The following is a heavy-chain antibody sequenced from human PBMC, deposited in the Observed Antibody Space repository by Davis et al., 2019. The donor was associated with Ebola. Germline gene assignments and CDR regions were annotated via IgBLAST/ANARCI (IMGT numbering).Heavy chain of an antibody. CDR2: INPNSGGT. D-gene: IGHD5-18*01. CDR3: ARAMVNLSAVQLWFEDYYYGMDV. J-gene: IGHJ6*02. V-gene: IGHV1-2*04. CDR1: GYTFTGYY. Sequence: ASVKVSCKASGYTFTGYYMHWVRQAPGQGLEWMGWINPNSGGTNYAQKFQGWVTMTRDTSISTAYMKLSRLRSDDTAVYYCARAMVNLSAVQLWFEDYYYGMDVWGQGTTVTVSS.